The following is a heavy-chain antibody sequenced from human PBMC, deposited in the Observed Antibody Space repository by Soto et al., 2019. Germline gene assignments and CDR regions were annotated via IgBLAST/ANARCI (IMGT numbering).Heavy chain of an antibody. CDR3: ARHLSGYGYLYFEY. J-gene: IGHJ4*02. CDR2: GYHGGNT. Sequence: QLQLQEPGPGLVKPSETQSLTCTVSGCSISSNSYYWAWIRQPPGKGLEWIGSGYHGGNTYYNPSHKSRGTISVDTSTNPFSLKLNSVTAADTAVYYCARHLSGYGYLYFEYWGQGILVTVSS. CDR1: GCSISSNSYY. D-gene: IGHD5-18*01. V-gene: IGHV4-39*01.